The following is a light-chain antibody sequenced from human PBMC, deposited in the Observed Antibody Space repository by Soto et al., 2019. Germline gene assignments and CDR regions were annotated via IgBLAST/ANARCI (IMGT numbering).Light chain of an antibody. V-gene: IGKV1-5*03. CDR2: KAS. J-gene: IGKJ1*01. Sequence: DIQMTQSPSTLSASVGDRVTMTCRASQSISSWLAWYQQKPGKAPKLLIYKASSLESGVPSRFSGSGSGTEFTLTISSLQADDFATYYCQQYNSYWTFGQGTKVEIK. CDR3: QQYNSYWT. CDR1: QSISSW.